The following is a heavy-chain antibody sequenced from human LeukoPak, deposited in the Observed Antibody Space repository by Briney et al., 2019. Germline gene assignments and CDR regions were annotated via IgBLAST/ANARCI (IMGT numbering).Heavy chain of an antibody. CDR1: GGSISSYY. D-gene: IGHD3-10*01. J-gene: IGHJ6*02. CDR2: IYYSGST. CDR3: ALWFGELVGYGMDV. V-gene: IGHV4-59*01. Sequence: SETLSLTCTVSGGSISSYYWSWIRQPPGKGLEWIGYIYYSGSTNYNPSLKSRVTISVDTSKNQFSLKLSSVTAADTAVYYCALWFGELVGYGMDVWGQGTTVTVS.